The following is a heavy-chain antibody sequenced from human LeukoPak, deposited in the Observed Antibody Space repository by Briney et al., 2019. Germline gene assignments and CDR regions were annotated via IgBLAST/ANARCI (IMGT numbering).Heavy chain of an antibody. V-gene: IGHV3-48*02. Sequence: GGSLRLSCAVSGFTFSTYSMIWVRQAPGKGLEWVSYISSSSSTIYYADPVKGRFTISRDNAKNSLYLQMNSLRDEDTAVYYCAKDSDYYHSSGYYYAYFQHWGQGTLVTVSS. CDR2: ISSSSSTI. J-gene: IGHJ1*01. CDR1: GFTFSTYS. CDR3: AKDSDYYHSSGYYYAYFQH. D-gene: IGHD3-22*01.